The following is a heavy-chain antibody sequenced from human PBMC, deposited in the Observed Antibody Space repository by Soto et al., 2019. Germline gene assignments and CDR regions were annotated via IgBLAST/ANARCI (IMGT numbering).Heavy chain of an antibody. CDR1: GYTFTSYA. CDR3: ARGDFLTYDDY. CDR2: INAGNGNT. V-gene: IGHV1-3*01. Sequence: QVQLVQSGAEVKKPGASVKVSCKASGYTFTSYAMHWVRQAPGQRLEWMGWINAGNGNTKYSQKFQGRVTITRDTSASTAYLELSSLRSEDTAVYYCARGDFLTYDDYWGQGTLVTVSS. J-gene: IGHJ4*02. D-gene: IGHD3-16*01.